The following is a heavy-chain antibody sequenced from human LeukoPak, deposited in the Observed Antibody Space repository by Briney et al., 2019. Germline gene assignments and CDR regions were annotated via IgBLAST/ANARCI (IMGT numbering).Heavy chain of an antibody. J-gene: IGHJ4*02. CDR2: IYYSGNT. D-gene: IGHD2-2*02. CDR1: GDSISSHY. CDR3: ARTYYTLYYFDY. Sequence: PSETLSLTCTVSGDSISSHYWSWIRQPPGKGLEWIGYIYYSGNTNYNPSLTSGGTISVETTKKQFSLKLTSVTAADTAVYFCARTYYTLYYFDYWGQGTLVTVSS. V-gene: IGHV4-59*11.